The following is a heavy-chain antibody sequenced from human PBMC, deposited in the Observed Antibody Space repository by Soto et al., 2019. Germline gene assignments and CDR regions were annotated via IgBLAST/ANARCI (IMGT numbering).Heavy chain of an antibody. CDR1: WGSIISYY. CDR2: IYNSEST. V-gene: IGHV4-59*01. Sequence: PSETLSLTCTFAWGSIISYYWSWIRQPPGKGLEWIGYIYNSESTNYNPSLRSRVTISVDTSKNQFSLKLSSVTAADTAVYYCAREGESSGYHFWGQGTLVTVSS. J-gene: IGHJ4*02. CDR3: AREGESSGYHF. D-gene: IGHD3-22*01.